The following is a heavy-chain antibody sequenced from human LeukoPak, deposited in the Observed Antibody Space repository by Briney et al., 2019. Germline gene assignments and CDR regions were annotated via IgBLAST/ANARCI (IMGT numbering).Heavy chain of an antibody. D-gene: IGHD1-26*01. Sequence: SETLSLTCTVSGGSLSTYYWSWIRQPPGTGLEGIGYIYYSGNTKYTPSPKTRVSMSVDKSKNQFSLKPSSGTAADTAVYYCAREGAYSDRGAEYWGQGTLVTASS. CDR3: AREGAYSDRGAEY. CDR2: IYYSGNT. J-gene: IGHJ4*02. CDR1: GGSLSTYY. V-gene: IGHV4-59*13.